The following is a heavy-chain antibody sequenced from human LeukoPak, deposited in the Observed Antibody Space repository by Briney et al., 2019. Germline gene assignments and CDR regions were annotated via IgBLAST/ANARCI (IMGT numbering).Heavy chain of an antibody. CDR2: IYYSGST. CDR1: GGSISSYY. D-gene: IGHD3-22*01. V-gene: IGHV4-59*01. Sequence: SETLSLTCTVSGGSISSYYWSWIRQPPGKGLEWIGYIYYSGSTNYTPSLKSRVTISVDTSKNQFSLKLSSVTAADTAVYYCARDRLSGMDVWGQGTTVTVSS. J-gene: IGHJ6*02. CDR3: ARDRLSGMDV.